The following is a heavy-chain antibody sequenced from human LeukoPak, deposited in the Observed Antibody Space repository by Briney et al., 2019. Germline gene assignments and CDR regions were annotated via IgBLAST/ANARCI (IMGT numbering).Heavy chain of an antibody. Sequence: PSETLSLTCAVSGASVRSNSYYWAWIRQPPGKGLEWIGSIYNNGDTYYSPSPKSRVTTSVDTSMNHLSLQLRSVTAGDTAVYCCVTAVNTKGEFWGQGTLVTVSS. J-gene: IGHJ4*02. D-gene: IGHD2-21*01. CDR3: VTAVNTKGEF. CDR2: IYNNGDT. CDR1: GASVRSNSYY. V-gene: IGHV4-39*01.